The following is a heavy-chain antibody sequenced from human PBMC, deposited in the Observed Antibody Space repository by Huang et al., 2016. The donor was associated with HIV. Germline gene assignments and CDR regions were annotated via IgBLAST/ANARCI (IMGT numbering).Heavy chain of an antibody. CDR3: ATVDYYDTSGPQRGYFDN. D-gene: IGHD3-22*01. CDR2: IIPTLGKE. V-gene: IGHV1-69*01. Sequence: QVQLVQSGAEVKKPGSSVKVSCKASGGSFRNFAIGWVRQAPGQGLEWMGGIIPTLGKENYAKKFQGRVTIIADESTSTAYMELSSLRSEDTAVYYCATVDYYDTSGPQRGYFDNWGQGTLVTVSS. J-gene: IGHJ4*02. CDR1: GGSFRNFA.